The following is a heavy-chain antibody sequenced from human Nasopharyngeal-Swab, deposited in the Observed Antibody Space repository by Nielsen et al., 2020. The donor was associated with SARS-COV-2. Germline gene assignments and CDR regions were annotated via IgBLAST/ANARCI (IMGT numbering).Heavy chain of an antibody. V-gene: IGHV3-15*01. CDR1: GFTFSNYE. Sequence: GESLKISCAASGFTFSNYEMNWVRQAPGKGLEWVGRIKSKTDGGTTDYAAPVKGRFTISRDDSKNTLYLQMNSLKTEDTAVYYCTTDPQQWLVEYYYYMDVWGKGTTVTVSS. D-gene: IGHD6-19*01. CDR2: IKSKTDGGTT. CDR3: TTDPQQWLVEYYYYMDV. J-gene: IGHJ6*03.